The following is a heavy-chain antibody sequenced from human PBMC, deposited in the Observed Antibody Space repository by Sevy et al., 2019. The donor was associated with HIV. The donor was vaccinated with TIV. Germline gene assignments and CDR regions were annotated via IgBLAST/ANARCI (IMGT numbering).Heavy chain of an antibody. CDR2: ISAYNGNT. CDR1: GYTFTSYG. CDR3: ARDSIPLVQGVIITPYYYGMDV. V-gene: IGHV1-18*01. J-gene: IGHJ6*02. D-gene: IGHD3-10*01. Sequence: ASVKVCCKASGYTFTSYGISWVRQAPGQGLEWIGWISAYNGNTNYAQKLQGRVTMTTDTSTSTAYMELRSLRSDDTAVYYCARDSIPLVQGVIITPYYYGMDVWGQGTTVTVSS.